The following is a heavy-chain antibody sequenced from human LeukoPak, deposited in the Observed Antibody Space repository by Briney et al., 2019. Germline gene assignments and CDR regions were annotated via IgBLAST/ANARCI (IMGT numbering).Heavy chain of an antibody. CDR2: IYYSGST. CDR3: ARDREGSFDY. V-gene: IGHV4-59*01. Sequence: PSETLSLTCTVSGGSISSYYWSWIRQPPRKGLEWIGYIYYSGSTNYNPSLKSRVTISVDTSKNQFSLKLSSVTAADTAVYYCARDREGSFDYWGQGTLVTVSS. J-gene: IGHJ4*02. CDR1: GGSISSYY.